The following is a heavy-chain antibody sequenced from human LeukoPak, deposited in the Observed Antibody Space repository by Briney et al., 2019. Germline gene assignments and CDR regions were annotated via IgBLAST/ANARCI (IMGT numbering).Heavy chain of an antibody. CDR3: ARENAIQLWSFDY. CDR2: IRYDGSNK. CDR1: GFTFSSYG. V-gene: IGHV3-30*02. Sequence: GGSLRLSCAASGFTFSSYGIHWVRQAPGKGLEWVAFIRYDGSNKYYADSVKARFTISRDNAKNSLYLQMNSLRAEDTAVYYCARENAIQLWSFDYWGQGTLVTVSS. D-gene: IGHD5-18*01. J-gene: IGHJ4*02.